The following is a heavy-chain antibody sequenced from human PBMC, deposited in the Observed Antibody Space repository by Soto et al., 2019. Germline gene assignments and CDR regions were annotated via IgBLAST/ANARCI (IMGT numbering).Heavy chain of an antibody. V-gene: IGHV2-5*02. Sequence: QITLKESGPTLVKPTQTLTLTCTFSGFSLSTSGVGVVCIRQPPGKALEWLGIIYWDDDKRYRPSLKSRLTITQYNSKNQFVLTITNMDPLYTSTYDCAHNLVAGTSWFHPWGEGTLVTVSS. CDR1: GFSLSTSGVG. CDR2: IYWDDDK. CDR3: AHNLVAGTSWFHP. J-gene: IGHJ5*02. D-gene: IGHD1-7*01.